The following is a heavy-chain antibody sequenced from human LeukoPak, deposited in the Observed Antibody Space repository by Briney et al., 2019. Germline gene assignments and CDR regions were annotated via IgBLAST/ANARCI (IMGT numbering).Heavy chain of an antibody. V-gene: IGHV4-30-4*08. J-gene: IGHJ4*02. CDR3: AREYYYDSSGYYDYFDY. D-gene: IGHD3-22*01. CDR2: IYYSGST. Sequence: SQTLSLTCTVSGGSISSGDYYWSWIRQPPGKGLEWVGYIYYSGSTYYNPSLKSRVTISVDTSKNQFSLKLSSVTAADTAVYYCAREYYYDSSGYYDYFDYWGQGTLVTVSS. CDR1: GGSISSGDYY.